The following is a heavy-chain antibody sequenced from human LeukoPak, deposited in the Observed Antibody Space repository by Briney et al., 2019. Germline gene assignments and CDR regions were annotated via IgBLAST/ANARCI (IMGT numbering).Heavy chain of an antibody. Sequence: PSETLSLTCTVSGGSISSYYWSWIRQPPGKGLEWIGYIYYSGSTNYNPSLKSRVTISVDTSKNQFSLKLSSVTAADTAVYYCARYGSGWWDYWGQGTLVTVSS. CDR2: IYYSGST. CDR3: ARYGSGWWDY. V-gene: IGHV4-59*01. D-gene: IGHD6-19*01. J-gene: IGHJ4*02. CDR1: GGSISSYY.